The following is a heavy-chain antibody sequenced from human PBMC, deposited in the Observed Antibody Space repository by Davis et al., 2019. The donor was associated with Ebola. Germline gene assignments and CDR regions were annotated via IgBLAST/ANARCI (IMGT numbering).Heavy chain of an antibody. D-gene: IGHD6-13*01. CDR3: ARCTGYSSSWLDY. J-gene: IGHJ4*02. Sequence: GGSLRLSCAASGFTFSSYGMHWVRQAPGKGLEWVAVIWYDGSNKYNADSVKGRFTISRDNSKNTLYLQMNSLRAEDTAVYYCARCTGYSSSWLDYWGQGTLVTVSS. V-gene: IGHV3-33*08. CDR2: IWYDGSNK. CDR1: GFTFSSYG.